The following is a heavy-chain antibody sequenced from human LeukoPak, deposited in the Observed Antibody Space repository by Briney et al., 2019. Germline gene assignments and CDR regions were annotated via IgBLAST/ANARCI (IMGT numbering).Heavy chain of an antibody. CDR2: IYSGGTT. J-gene: IGHJ6*04. Sequence: PGGSLRLSCAASGFTVSNNYLHWVRQAPGKGLEWVSVIYSGGTTYYANSVKGRFTISRDSSKNTMYLQMNSLRAEDTAVYYCAELGITMIGGVWGKGTTVTISS. V-gene: IGHV3-66*01. CDR1: GFTVSNNY. CDR3: AELGITMIGGV. D-gene: IGHD3-10*02.